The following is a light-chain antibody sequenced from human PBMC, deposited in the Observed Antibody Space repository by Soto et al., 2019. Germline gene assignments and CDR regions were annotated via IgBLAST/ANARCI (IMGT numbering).Light chain of an antibody. V-gene: IGKV3-15*01. CDR2: AAS. CDR3: QQYNEWPPFT. J-gene: IGKJ5*01. CDR1: QSVRSN. Sequence: EIVMTQSPAALSVSPGERAARSCRASQSVRSNLAWYQQKPGQAPRLVIYAASTRATGIPDRFSGSVSGTEFTLTISSLQSEDFAVYYCQQYNEWPPFTFGQGTRLEI.